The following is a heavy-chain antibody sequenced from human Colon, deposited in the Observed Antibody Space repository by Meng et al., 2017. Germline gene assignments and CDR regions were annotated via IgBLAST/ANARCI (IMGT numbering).Heavy chain of an antibody. D-gene: IGHD1-14*01. J-gene: IGHJ5*02. CDR3: ARGLNPHWFDP. CDR2: FNPNSGAT. V-gene: IGHV1-2*02. Sequence: QVQLVQSGAELKKPGASVKVSCTTSGYTFTAYLIHWVRQAPGQGLEWMGWFNPNSGATNYAQNFQGRVTMTRATSATTAYMELSSLRSDDTAMYYCARGLNPHWFDPWGQGTLVTVSS. CDR1: GYTFTAYL.